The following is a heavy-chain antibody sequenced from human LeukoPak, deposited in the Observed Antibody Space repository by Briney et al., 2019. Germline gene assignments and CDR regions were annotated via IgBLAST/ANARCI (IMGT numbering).Heavy chain of an antibody. CDR1: GGTFSTYA. CDR2: ILPIFGTA. Sequence: ASVKVSCKASGGTFSTYAICWVRQAPGQGLEWMGGILPIFGTANYAPEFQGRVTITADESTSTAYMELSSLRSEDTAVYYCARSFHSSGWYHDYWGQGTLVTVSS. J-gene: IGHJ4*02. V-gene: IGHV1-69*13. D-gene: IGHD6-19*01. CDR3: ARSFHSSGWYHDY.